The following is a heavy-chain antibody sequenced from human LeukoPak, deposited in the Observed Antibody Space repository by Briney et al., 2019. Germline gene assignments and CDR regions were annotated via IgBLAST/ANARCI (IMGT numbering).Heavy chain of an antibody. J-gene: IGHJ4*02. CDR1: GGSFSGYY. D-gene: IGHD3-10*01. Sequence: SETLSLTCAVYGGSFSGYYWSWIRQPPGKGLEWIGSIYYSGSTYYNPSLKSRVTISVDTSKNQFSLKLSSVTAADTAVYYCARIALWFSHFFDYWGQGTLVTVSS. V-gene: IGHV4-34*01. CDR3: ARIALWFSHFFDY. CDR2: IYYSGST.